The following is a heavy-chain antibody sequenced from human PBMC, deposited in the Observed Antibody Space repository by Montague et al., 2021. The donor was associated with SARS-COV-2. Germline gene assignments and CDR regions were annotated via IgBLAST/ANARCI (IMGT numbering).Heavy chain of an antibody. J-gene: IGHJ4*02. D-gene: IGHD3-3*01. CDR3: ANMGVGRITIFGVVSRGGLDY. V-gene: IGHV4-39*01. CDR2: IYYSGNT. CDR1: GGSTSSSSYY. Sequence: SETLSLTCTVSGGSTSSSSYYWGWIRQPPGKGLEWIGNIYYSGNTYYNPSLKSRVTISVDTSKNQFSLKLSSVTAADTAVYYCANMGVGRITIFGVVSRGGLDYWGQGTLVTVSS.